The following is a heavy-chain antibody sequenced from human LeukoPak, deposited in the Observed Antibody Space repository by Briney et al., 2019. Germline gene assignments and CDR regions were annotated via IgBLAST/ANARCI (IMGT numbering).Heavy chain of an antibody. D-gene: IGHD3-22*01. CDR2: IYYRGST. V-gene: IGHV4-39*01. J-gene: IGHJ4*02. CDR3: AIYRYDNRPNYFDY. Sequence: SETLSLTCTVSRGSISSSNYYWGWIRQPPGKGLEWIGSIYYRGSTYYNPSPKSRVTISVDTSKDQFSLKPSSVTAADTAVYYCAIYRYDNRPNYFDYWGQGTLVTVSS. CDR1: RGSISSSNYY.